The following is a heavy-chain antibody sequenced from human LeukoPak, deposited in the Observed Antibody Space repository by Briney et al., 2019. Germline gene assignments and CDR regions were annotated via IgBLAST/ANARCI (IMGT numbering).Heavy chain of an antibody. Sequence: GGSLRLSCAASGFTFSSYAMTWVRQAPGKGLEWVSAISGSGGSTYYADSVKGRFTISRDNSKNTLYLQMNSLRAEDTAVYYCAKGGGWLYYFDYWGQGTLVTVSS. CDR1: GFTFSSYA. CDR3: AKGGGWLYYFDY. J-gene: IGHJ4*02. D-gene: IGHD5-24*01. V-gene: IGHV3-23*01. CDR2: ISGSGGST.